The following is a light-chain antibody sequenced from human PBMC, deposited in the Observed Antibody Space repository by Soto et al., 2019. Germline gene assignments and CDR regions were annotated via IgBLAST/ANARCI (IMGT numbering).Light chain of an antibody. V-gene: IGKV1-5*01. J-gene: IGKJ5*01. Sequence: DIHMTHSPSTLSASVGDRVTITCRASQSLNDYLAWYQQKPGKAPKLLIYDASTLERGVPSRFRGTGSGTEFTLTISSLQPDDFETYYCQQYHRYSITFGQGTRLEIK. CDR2: DAS. CDR3: QQYHRYSIT. CDR1: QSLNDY.